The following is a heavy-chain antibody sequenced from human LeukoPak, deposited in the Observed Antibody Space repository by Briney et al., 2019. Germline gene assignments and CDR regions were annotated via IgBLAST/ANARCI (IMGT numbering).Heavy chain of an antibody. CDR2: ISSSSSYI. J-gene: IGHJ3*02. CDR3: ARIYDSNAFDI. D-gene: IGHD3-22*01. Sequence: PGGSLRLSCAASGFTVSRKYMSWVRQAPGKGLEWVSSISSSSSYIYYADSVKGRFTISRDNAKNSLYLQMNSLRAEDTAVYYCARIYDSNAFDIWGQGTMVTVSS. CDR1: GFTVSRKY. V-gene: IGHV3-21*01.